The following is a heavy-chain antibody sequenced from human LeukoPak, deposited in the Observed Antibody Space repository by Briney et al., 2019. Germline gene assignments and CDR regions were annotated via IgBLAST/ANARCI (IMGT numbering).Heavy chain of an antibody. J-gene: IGHJ6*03. CDR1: GFTFSNYW. CDR2: IKQDRSEK. D-gene: IGHD3-10*01. CDR3: ATYGSGSYFSYYYYYMDV. Sequence: QTGGSLRLSCAASGFTFSNYWMSWVRQAPGKGLEWVANIKQDRSEKYYVDSVKGRFTISRDNAKNSLYLQMNSLRAEDTAVYYCATYGSGSYFSYYYYYMDVWGKGTTVTISS. V-gene: IGHV3-7*01.